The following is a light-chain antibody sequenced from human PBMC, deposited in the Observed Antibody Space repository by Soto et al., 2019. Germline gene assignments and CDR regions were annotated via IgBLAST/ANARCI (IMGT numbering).Light chain of an antibody. CDR2: GAS. Sequence: EIVLTQSPGTLSLSPGERATLSCRASQSVSSSYLAWYQQKPGQAPRLLIYGASSRATGIPDRFSGSGSGTDFTLTISRLEPEDFAGYSCQQYGRSPLTFGGGTKVEIK. J-gene: IGKJ4*01. CDR1: QSVSSSY. CDR3: QQYGRSPLT. V-gene: IGKV3-20*01.